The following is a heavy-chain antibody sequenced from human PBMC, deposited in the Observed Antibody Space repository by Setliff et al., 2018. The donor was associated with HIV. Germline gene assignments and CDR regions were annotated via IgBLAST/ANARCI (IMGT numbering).Heavy chain of an antibody. J-gene: IGHJ5*01. CDR2: IYYSGST. D-gene: IGHD2-2*01. CDR3: ARGAYRFDS. CDR1: GGSISSYY. Sequence: SETLSLTCTVSGGSISSYYWSWIRQPPGKGLEWIGYIYYSGSTNYNPSLKNRVTISVDTSKNQFSLTLRSLTAADTAVYYCARGAYRFDSWGQGNLVTVSS. V-gene: IGHV4-59*12.